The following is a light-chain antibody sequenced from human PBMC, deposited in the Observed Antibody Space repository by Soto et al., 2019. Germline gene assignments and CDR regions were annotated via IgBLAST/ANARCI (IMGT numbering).Light chain of an antibody. V-gene: IGKV3-20*01. CDR3: QQYGRSPGT. CDR2: RAS. Sequence: EIVFTPSPGTLSLSPGARAPLSCRASLSVSSSYLAWSQQNPGQAPRPLIYRASSRVTGIPDGFSGGGSGTDFFLTISRREQEDFAVYYCQQYGRSPGTFGGGTKVDI. CDR1: LSVSSSY. J-gene: IGKJ4*01.